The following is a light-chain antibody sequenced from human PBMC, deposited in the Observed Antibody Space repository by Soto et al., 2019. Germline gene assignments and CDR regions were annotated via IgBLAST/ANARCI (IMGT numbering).Light chain of an antibody. CDR2: DAS. Sequence: ETVFTQSPSTLSLSPGDRATLSCRASRRVSTYLAWYQQKAGQAPRLLIYDASNRAAGTPARFSGSGSGTDFTLTISSLEPEDFAVYYCQQRDNWPWTFGQGTKVDIK. V-gene: IGKV3-11*01. J-gene: IGKJ1*01. CDR1: RRVSTY. CDR3: QQRDNWPWT.